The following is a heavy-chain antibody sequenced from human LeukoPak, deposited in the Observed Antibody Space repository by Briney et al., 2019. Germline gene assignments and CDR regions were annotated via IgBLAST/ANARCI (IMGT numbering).Heavy chain of an antibody. CDR1: GYTFSDYY. Sequence: ASVKVSCKAPGYTFSDYYMPWVRKAPGQGLEWMGRINPNSGGTNYAQKFQGRVTMTRDTSTSTVYMELSSLRSEDTAVYYCARGSSSWSLYNWFDPWGQGTLVTVSS. D-gene: IGHD6-13*01. J-gene: IGHJ5*02. CDR2: INPNSGGT. V-gene: IGHV1-2*06. CDR3: ARGSSSWSLYNWFDP.